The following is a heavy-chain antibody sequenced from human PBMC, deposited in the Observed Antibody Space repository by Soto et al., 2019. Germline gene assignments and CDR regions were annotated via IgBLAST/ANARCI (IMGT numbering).Heavy chain of an antibody. CDR1: GFTFSNNA. CDR3: ARGTTTSAFSAMDV. Sequence: QVQLVESGGGVVQPGRSLRLSCAASGFTFSNNAMDWVRQAPGKGLEWVAVISYDGSNKYIAESVKGRFTISRDNSKNLLFLQMNSLRAEDTAVYYCARGTTTSAFSAMDVWGQGTTVTVSS. J-gene: IGHJ6*02. D-gene: IGHD1-1*01. CDR2: ISYDGSNK. V-gene: IGHV3-30-3*01.